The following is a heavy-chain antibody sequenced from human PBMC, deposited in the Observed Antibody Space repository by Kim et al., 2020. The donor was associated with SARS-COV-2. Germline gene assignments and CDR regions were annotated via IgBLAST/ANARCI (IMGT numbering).Heavy chain of an antibody. D-gene: IGHD5-12*01. J-gene: IGHJ4*02. CDR3: VKDSWLAL. CDR1: GFTFGTFD. V-gene: IGHV3-23*01. CDR2: ITRPDGNT. Sequence: GGSLRLSCVASGFTFGTFDMSWVRQAPGKGLGWVSVITRPDGNTYYADSVKGRFTVSRDSSKNTLYLQMNSLRADDTAVYYCVKDSWLALWGLGTLVTVS.